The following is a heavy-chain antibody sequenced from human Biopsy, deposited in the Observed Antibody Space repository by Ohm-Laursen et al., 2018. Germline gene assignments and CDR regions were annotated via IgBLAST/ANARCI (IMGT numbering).Heavy chain of an antibody. J-gene: IGHJ3*02. D-gene: IGHD5-24*01. V-gene: IGHV3-9*01. CDR2: ISWNSGRI. Sequence: SLRLSCAASGFNFDDFAMHWVRQTPGKGLGRVSGISWNSGRIAYADSVQGRFTISRDNAKNSLYLQMNSLRAEDTALYYCAKGQAPDGYNYAFDIWGQGTILTVSS. CDR3: AKGQAPDGYNYAFDI. CDR1: GFNFDDFA.